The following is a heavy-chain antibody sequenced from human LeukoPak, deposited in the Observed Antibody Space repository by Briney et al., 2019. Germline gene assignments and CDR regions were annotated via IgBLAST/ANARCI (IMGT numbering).Heavy chain of an antibody. CDR3: ARRVRGVVIFSRAQGSFDL. CDR1: GYTFTNYD. Sequence: ASVTVSCKASGYTFTNYDINWVRQATGQGLEWMGWMHPSNGDTGYAQKFQGRVTMTRNTSTTTAYMELSSLRSDDSVVYYCARRVRGVVIFSRAQGSFDLWGQGTLVTVSS. CDR2: MHPSNGDT. J-gene: IGHJ3*01. V-gene: IGHV1-8*01. D-gene: IGHD3-10*01.